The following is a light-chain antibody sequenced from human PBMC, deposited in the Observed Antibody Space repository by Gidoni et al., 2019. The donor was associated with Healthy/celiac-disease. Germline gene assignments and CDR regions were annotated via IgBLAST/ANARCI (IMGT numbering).Light chain of an antibody. V-gene: IGKV1-5*01. CDR3: QQYKT. J-gene: IGKJ2*01. CDR1: QSISSW. Sequence: DNQTTQSPSTLSATVGDRATTTCRASQSISSWLAWYQQKPGKVPKLLTYVASSLESGVPSSFSGSGFGTEITLPISSVEPDDFATYYCQQYKTFGQGTKLEIK. CDR2: VAS.